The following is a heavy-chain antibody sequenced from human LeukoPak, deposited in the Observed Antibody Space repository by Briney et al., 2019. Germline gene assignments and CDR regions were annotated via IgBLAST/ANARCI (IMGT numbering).Heavy chain of an antibody. CDR1: GFTFSSYW. CDR3: ARDGTYYDFWSGLDY. D-gene: IGHD3-3*01. J-gene: IGHJ4*02. V-gene: IGHV3-74*01. Sequence: GGSLRLSCAASGFTFSSYWMHWVRQAPGKGLVWVSRINTDGSSTSYADSVKGRFTISRDNAKNTLYLQVNSLRAEDTAVYYCARDGTYYDFWSGLDYWGQGTLVTVSS. CDR2: INTDGSST.